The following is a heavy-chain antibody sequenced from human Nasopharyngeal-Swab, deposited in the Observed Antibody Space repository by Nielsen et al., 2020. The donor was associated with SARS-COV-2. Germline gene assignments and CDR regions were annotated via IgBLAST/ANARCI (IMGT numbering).Heavy chain of an antibody. CDR2: LSYDGSNK. CDR3: ASTPLDSSGYYYAFHY. CDR1: GFTFSRYT. D-gene: IGHD3-22*01. Sequence: GESLKISCAASGFTFSRYTMHWVRQAPGKGLEWVAVLSYDGSNKYYADSVKGRFTISRDISKNPLYLQMNSLIAEDTAVFYCASTPLDSSGYYYAFHYWGRGTLVTVSS. V-gene: IGHV3-30-3*01. J-gene: IGHJ4*02.